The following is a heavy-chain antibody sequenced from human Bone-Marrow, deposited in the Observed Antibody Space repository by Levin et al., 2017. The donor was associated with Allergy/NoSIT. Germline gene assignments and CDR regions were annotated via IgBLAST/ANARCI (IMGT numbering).Heavy chain of an antibody. D-gene: IGHD2-8*02. J-gene: IGHJ3*02. CDR1: GFTFSSDW. V-gene: IGHV3-7*01. CDR2: IKQDGTEK. Sequence: GGSLRLSCAASGFTFSSDWMSWVRQAPGKGLEWVANIKQDGTEKFYVDSVKGRFTISKDNAKNSVDLHMTSLRVEDSAVYYCARNWRSAFDIWGQGTMVTVSS. CDR3: ARNWRSAFDI.